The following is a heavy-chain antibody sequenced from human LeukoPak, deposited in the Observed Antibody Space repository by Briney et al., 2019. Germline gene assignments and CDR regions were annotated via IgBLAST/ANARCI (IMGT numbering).Heavy chain of an antibody. V-gene: IGHV1-8*03. Sequence: ASVKVSCKASGYTFTGYYMHWVRQAPGQGLEWMGWMNPNSGNTGYAQKFQGRVTITRNTSISTAYMELSSLRSEDTAVYYCARARRASYYYDSSGYYSRGFDYWGQGTLVTVSS. CDR1: GYTFTGYY. CDR3: ARARRASYYYDSSGYYSRGFDY. CDR2: MNPNSGNT. D-gene: IGHD3-22*01. J-gene: IGHJ4*02.